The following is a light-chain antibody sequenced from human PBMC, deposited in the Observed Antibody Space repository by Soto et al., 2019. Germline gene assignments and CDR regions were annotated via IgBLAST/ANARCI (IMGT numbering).Light chain of an antibody. CDR2: SNN. J-gene: IGLJ2*01. CDR3: AAWDDSLSDVV. CDR1: SSNIGSNY. Sequence: VLTQPPSASGTPGQRVTISCSGSSSNIGSNYVYWYQQLPGTAPKLLIYSNNQRPSGVPDRFSGSKSGTSASLAISGLRSEDEADYYCAAWDDSLSDVVFGGGTKLTVL. V-gene: IGLV1-47*02.